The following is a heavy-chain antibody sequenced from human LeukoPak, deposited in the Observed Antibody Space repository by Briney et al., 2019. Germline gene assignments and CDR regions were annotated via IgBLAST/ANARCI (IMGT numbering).Heavy chain of an antibody. CDR1: GGSMSNYY. J-gene: IGHJ5*02. Sequence: SETLSLTCTVSGGSMSNYYWSWIRQPAGKGLEWIGLIYTSGSTNYNPSLKSRVTMSVDTSKNQFSLKLTSVTAADTAVYYCARCPYSSGWYGWFDPWGQGTLVTVSS. CDR2: IYTSGST. D-gene: IGHD6-19*01. V-gene: IGHV4-4*07. CDR3: ARCPYSSGWYGWFDP.